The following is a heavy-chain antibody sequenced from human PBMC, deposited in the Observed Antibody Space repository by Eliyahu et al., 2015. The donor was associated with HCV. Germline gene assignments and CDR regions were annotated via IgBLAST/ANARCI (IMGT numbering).Heavy chain of an antibody. D-gene: IGHD5-18*01. CDR1: GFTISNAW. V-gene: IGHV3-15*07. Sequence: EVQVVESGGGLVKPGGSLRLSCAASGFTISNAWMTWVRQAPGKGLEWVGRIKSKADGGTVDYAAPVKGRFTILRDDSKNTMYLQMNSLKTEDTAVYYCTRERFSYGYGFDSWGQGTLVTVSS. CDR3: TRERFSYGYGFDS. J-gene: IGHJ4*02. CDR2: IKSKADGGTV.